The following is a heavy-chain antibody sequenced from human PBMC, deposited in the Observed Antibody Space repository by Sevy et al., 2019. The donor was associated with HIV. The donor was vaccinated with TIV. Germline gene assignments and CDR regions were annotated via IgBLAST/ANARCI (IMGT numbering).Heavy chain of an antibody. D-gene: IGHD6-13*01. CDR3: ARDRSGYSSSWYVAYYYYYYYGMDV. CDR2: IKQDGSEK. CDR1: GFTFSSYW. V-gene: IGHV3-7*01. J-gene: IGHJ6*02. Sequence: GGSLRLSCAASGFTFSSYWTSWVRQAPGKGLEWVANIKQDGSEKYYVDSVKGRFTISRDNAKNSLYLQMNSLRAEDTAVYYCARDRSGYSSSWYVAYYYYYYYGMDVWGQGTTVTVSS.